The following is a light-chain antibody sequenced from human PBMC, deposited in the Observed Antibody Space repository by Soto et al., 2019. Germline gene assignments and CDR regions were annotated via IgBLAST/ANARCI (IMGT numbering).Light chain of an antibody. V-gene: IGLV2-14*03. CDR1: SSDIGGYNH. CDR2: NVS. CDR3: SSYTNTSPHVI. Sequence: QSALTQPASVSGSPGQSITISCTGASSDIGGYNHVSWYQQHPGKAPKHIIYNVSHRPSGVSTRFSGSKYGNTASLIIAGLQAEDEADYFCSSYTNTSPHVIFSGGTKLTVL. J-gene: IGLJ2*01.